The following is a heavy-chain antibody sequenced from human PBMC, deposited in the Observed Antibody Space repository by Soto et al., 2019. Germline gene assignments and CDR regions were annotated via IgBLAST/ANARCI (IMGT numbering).Heavy chain of an antibody. D-gene: IGHD3-10*01. J-gene: IGHJ4*02. CDR1: GGSISSGGYS. V-gene: IGHV4-30-2*01. CDR3: ARPRGADGYSWKY. Sequence: QLQLQESGSGLVKPSQTLSLTCAVSGGSISSGGYSWSWIRQPPGMGLQCIGYIDHSGSTYYNPSLKSRVLRSVGRSKNQFSLKLSSVTAAGTAVEYGARPRGADGYSWKYWGRGTLVTVSS. CDR2: IDHSGST.